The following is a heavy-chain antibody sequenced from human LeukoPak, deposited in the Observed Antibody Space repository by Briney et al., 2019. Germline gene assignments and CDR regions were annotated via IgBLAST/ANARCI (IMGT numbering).Heavy chain of an antibody. CDR3: ARASHAHGMDV. V-gene: IGHV4-59*08. CDR1: GGSISSYY. CDR2: ISYSGST. Sequence: SETLSLTCTVSGGSISSYYWSWIRQPPGKGLEWIGYISYSGSTNYNPSLKSRVTMSVDTSKNQFSLKLSSVTAADTAVYYCARASHAHGMDVWGQGTTVTVSS. J-gene: IGHJ6*02.